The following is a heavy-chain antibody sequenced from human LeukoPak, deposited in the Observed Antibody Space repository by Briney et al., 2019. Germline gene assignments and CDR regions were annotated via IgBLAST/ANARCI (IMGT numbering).Heavy chain of an antibody. J-gene: IGHJ4*02. V-gene: IGHV3-74*01. D-gene: IGHD3-22*01. CDR3: ARGLVHDTSGYYSDY. CDR1: GFTFSAFW. Sequence: GGSLRLSCAASGFTFSAFWMHWVRHAPGKGLVWVSRINSDGSSTTYADSVKGRLTVSRDNAKNTLYLQMDSLRAEDSAVYYCARGLVHDTSGYYSDYWGQGILVTVSS. CDR2: INSDGSST.